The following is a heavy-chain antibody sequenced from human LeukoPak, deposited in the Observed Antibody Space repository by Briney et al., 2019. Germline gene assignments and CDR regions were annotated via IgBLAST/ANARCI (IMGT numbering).Heavy chain of an antibody. D-gene: IGHD6-13*01. CDR1: GYTFTTYG. CDR2: INTNTGNP. J-gene: IGHJ4*02. Sequence: ASVRVSCKASGYTFTTYGVNWVRQALGQGLEWMGWINTNTGNPTYGQGFTGRFVFSLDTSVSTAYLQINSLKAEDSAVYFCARDLRGQQLGGDYWGPGTLVTVSS. CDR3: ARDLRGQQLGGDY. V-gene: IGHV7-4-1*02.